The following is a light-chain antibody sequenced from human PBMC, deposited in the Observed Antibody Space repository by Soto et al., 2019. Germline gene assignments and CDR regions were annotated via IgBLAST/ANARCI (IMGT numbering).Light chain of an antibody. CDR2: AAS. V-gene: IGKV3-20*01. Sequence: EIVLTQSPGTLSLSPGERATLSCRASRSLSSSYVVWYQQKPGQAPRHLIYAASRRATDIPDRFSGSGSATEYTLTISRLEPEDFAVYYCQQQGTFGQGTKLEIK. CDR1: RSLSSSY. CDR3: QQQGT. J-gene: IGKJ2*01.